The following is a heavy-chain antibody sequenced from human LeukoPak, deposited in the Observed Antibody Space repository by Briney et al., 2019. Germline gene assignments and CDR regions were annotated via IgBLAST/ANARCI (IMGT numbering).Heavy chain of an antibody. CDR3: ARERSIVGAKADY. CDR1: GFTFSSHT. CDR2: ISSTSTSI. D-gene: IGHD1-26*01. V-gene: IGHV3-21*01. J-gene: IGHJ4*02. Sequence: AGGSLRLSCAASGFTFSSHTMNWVRQASGKGLEWVSSISSTSTSIYHADSVKGRFTISRDNTKNSLYLQMDSLRAEDTAVYYCARERSIVGAKADYWGQGTLVTVSS.